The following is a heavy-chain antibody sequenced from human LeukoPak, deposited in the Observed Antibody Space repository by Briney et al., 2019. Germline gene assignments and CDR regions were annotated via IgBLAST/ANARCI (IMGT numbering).Heavy chain of an antibody. Sequence: AGSLRLSCAASGFTFSSYWMHWDRQAPGKGLVWVSRIKSDGSNTNYADSVKGRFTISRDNAKNTLHLQMNSLRAEDTAVYYCARGGYYGSGRYYFDFWGQGTLVTVSS. CDR3: ARGGYYGSGRYYFDF. CDR1: GFTFSSYW. J-gene: IGHJ4*02. V-gene: IGHV3-74*01. D-gene: IGHD3-3*01. CDR2: IKSDGSNT.